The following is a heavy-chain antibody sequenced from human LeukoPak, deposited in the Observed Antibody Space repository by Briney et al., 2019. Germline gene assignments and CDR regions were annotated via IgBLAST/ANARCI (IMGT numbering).Heavy chain of an antibody. CDR1: GGSISSSSYY. J-gene: IGHJ6*03. Sequence: SETLSLTCTVSGGSISSSSYYWGWIRQPPGKGLEWIGTIYYSGTTYYNPSLKSRVTISADTSKDHFSLKLSSVTAADTAVYYCARPGHSYYYMDVWGKGTTVTVSS. D-gene: IGHD1-1*01. CDR2: IYYSGTT. V-gene: IGHV4-39*02. CDR3: ARPGHSYYYMDV.